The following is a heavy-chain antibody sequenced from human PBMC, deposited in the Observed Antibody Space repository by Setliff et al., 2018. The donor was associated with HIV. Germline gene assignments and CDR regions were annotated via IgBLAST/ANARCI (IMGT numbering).Heavy chain of an antibody. CDR3: ARGSHGTSWTDY. Sequence: SETLSLTCTVSGGSISSTNYYWGWIRQTPGKGLEWIGSIYYSGTAYYNPSLKSRVTMSVDTSTSRLSLKVHSVTAADTAMYYCARGSHGTSWTDYWGQGTLVTV. CDR2: IYYSGTA. D-gene: IGHD6-13*01. J-gene: IGHJ4*02. CDR1: GGSISSTNYY. V-gene: IGHV4-39*07.